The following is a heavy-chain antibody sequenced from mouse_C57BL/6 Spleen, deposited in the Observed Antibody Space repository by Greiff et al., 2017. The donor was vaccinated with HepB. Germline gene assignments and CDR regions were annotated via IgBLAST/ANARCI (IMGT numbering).Heavy chain of an antibody. CDR2: ISSGSSTI. CDR3: ARSIYYDYDGYAMDY. CDR1: GFTFSDYG. Sequence: VQLKESGGGLVKPGGSLKLSCAASGFTFSDYGMHWVRQAPEKGLEWVAYISSGSSTIYYADTVKGRFTIFRENAKNTLFLQMTSLSSEDTAMYYCARSIYYDYDGYAMDYWGQGTSVTVSS. V-gene: IGHV5-17*01. J-gene: IGHJ4*01. D-gene: IGHD2-4*01.